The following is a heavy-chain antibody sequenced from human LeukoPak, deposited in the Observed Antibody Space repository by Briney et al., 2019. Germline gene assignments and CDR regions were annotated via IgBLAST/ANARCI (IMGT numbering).Heavy chain of an antibody. CDR2: INPNSGGT. Sequence: ASVKVSCKASVYTFTGYYMHWVRQAPGQGLEWMGWINPNSGGTNYAQKFQGRVTMTRDTSISTAYMELSRLRSDDTAVYYCATEYYYGSGRPAFDIWGQGTMVTVSS. CDR3: ATEYYYGSGRPAFDI. D-gene: IGHD3-10*01. J-gene: IGHJ3*02. V-gene: IGHV1-2*02. CDR1: VYTFTGYY.